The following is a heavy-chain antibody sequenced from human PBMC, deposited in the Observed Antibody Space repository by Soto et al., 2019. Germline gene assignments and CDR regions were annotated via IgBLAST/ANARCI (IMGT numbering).Heavy chain of an antibody. J-gene: IGHJ6*02. Sequence: GESLKISCAASGFTFSAYDMHWVRQTTGKGLEWVSAIGAADDPYYLGSVKGRFTISRDNSKNTLYLQMNSLRAEDTAVYYCARALRNVVVVTATPGGMDVWGQGTTVTVSS. CDR2: IGAADDP. D-gene: IGHD2-21*02. V-gene: IGHV3-13*05. CDR1: GFTFSAYD. CDR3: ARALRNVVVVTATPGGMDV.